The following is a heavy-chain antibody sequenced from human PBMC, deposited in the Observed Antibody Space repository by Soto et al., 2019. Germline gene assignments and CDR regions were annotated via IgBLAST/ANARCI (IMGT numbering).Heavy chain of an antibody. Sequence: GESLKISCKVSGYSFTNNWITWVRQMPGKGLEWMGRIDPSDSYTFYSPSFQGHVTFSVDKSINTAYVQWTRLKASDTAMYYCERLVSNRFDAWGQGTMVTVS. D-gene: IGHD3-16*01. CDR2: IDPSDSYT. V-gene: IGHV5-10-1*01. J-gene: IGHJ5*02. CDR1: GYSFTNNW. CDR3: ERLVSNRFDA.